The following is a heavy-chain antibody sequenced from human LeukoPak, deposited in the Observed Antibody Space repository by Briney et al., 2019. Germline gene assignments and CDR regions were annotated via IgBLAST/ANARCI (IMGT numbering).Heavy chain of an antibody. J-gene: IGHJ4*02. D-gene: IGHD6-13*01. CDR2: IKKDGSEK. V-gene: IGHV3-7*04. Sequence: GGSVRLSCGASGFTFIKYWMSWVRQAPGKGLEWVANIKKDGSEKYYVDSVKGRFTISRDNGKNSLYLQMNSLRAEDTAVYYCARGSSSWYPAYFDYWGQGTLVTVSS. CDR3: ARGSSSWYPAYFDY. CDR1: GFTFIKYW.